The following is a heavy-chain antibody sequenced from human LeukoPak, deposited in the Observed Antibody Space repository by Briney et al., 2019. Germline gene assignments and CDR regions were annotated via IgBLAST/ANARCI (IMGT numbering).Heavy chain of an antibody. Sequence: SETLSLTCAVYGGSFSGYYWSWIRQPPGKGLEWIGEINHSGSTNYNPSLKSRVTISVDTSKNQFSLKLSSVTAADTAVYYCARSLGPRTRLNAFDIWGQGTMVTVSS. CDR1: GGSFSGYY. CDR3: ARSLGPRTRLNAFDI. CDR2: INHSGST. D-gene: IGHD3-16*01. J-gene: IGHJ3*02. V-gene: IGHV4-34*01.